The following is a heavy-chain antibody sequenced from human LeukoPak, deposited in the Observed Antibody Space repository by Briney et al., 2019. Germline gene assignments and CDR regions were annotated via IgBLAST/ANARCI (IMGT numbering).Heavy chain of an antibody. CDR3: ARDHCSGGSCYRSPTDY. CDR2: ISAYNGNT. Sequence: ASVQVSCKASAYTFTSYGISWVRQAPGQGLEWMGWISAYNGNTNYAQKLQGRVTMTTDTSTSTAYMELRSLRSDDTAVYYCARDHCSGGSCYRSPTDYWGQGTLVTVSS. D-gene: IGHD2-15*01. V-gene: IGHV1-18*01. CDR1: AYTFTSYG. J-gene: IGHJ4*02.